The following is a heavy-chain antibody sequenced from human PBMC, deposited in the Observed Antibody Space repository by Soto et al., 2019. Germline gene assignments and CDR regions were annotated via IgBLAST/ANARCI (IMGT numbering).Heavy chain of an antibody. J-gene: IGHJ6*02. CDR3: ATTRVGPCSSSICFSGIFDGMDV. CDR1: GFTISNYG. V-gene: IGHV3-30-3*01. CDR2: ISYDGTIT. D-gene: IGHD2-2*01. Sequence: QVQLVESGGGVVQPGRSLRLSCAASGFTISNYGMHWLRQAPGKGLEWVAVISYDGTITYYADSVKGRFTISRDNSKNTLYLQMNSLRTEDTAVYYCATTRVGPCSSSICFSGIFDGMDVWGQGTTVTVSS.